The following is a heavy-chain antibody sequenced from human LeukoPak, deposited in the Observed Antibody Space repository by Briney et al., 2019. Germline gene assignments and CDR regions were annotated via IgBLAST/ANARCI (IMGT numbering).Heavy chain of an antibody. CDR1: GFTFNDYE. CDR2: ISSSGSIT. V-gene: IGHV3-48*03. Sequence: GSLRLSCAASGFTFNDYEMTWVRQAPGKGLEWISYISSSGSITSHADSVKGRFTISRDNAKNSLYLQMNSLRAEDTAVYYCARVREWLRYVDYWGQGTLVTVSS. CDR3: ARVREWLRYVDY. D-gene: IGHD5-12*01. J-gene: IGHJ4*02.